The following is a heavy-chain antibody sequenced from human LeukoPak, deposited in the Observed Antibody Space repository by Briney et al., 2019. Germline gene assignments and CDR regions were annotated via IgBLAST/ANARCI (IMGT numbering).Heavy chain of an antibody. Sequence: GGSLRLSCAASGFTISNYWMSWVRQAPGKGLEWVANIKQDGSGKYYVDSVKGRFTISRDNAQNSLYLQMNSLRAEDTAVYYCARGRGLDYWGQGTLVTVSS. CDR3: ARGRGLDY. V-gene: IGHV3-7*01. J-gene: IGHJ4*02. CDR2: IKQDGSGK. CDR1: GFTISNYW.